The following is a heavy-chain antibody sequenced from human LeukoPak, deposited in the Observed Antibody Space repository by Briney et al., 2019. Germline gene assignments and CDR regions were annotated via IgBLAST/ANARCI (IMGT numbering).Heavy chain of an antibody. CDR1: GFPFNAYW. Sequence: SLRLSCAASGFPFNAYWMTWVRQAPGKGLEWGANIRQDGDTKYYVDSVKGRFTISRDNAMNSLYLQMNSLRAEDTAIYYCARSLPYGTTWYGRSDFWGQGTLVTVSS. CDR2: IRQDGDTK. D-gene: IGHD6-13*01. V-gene: IGHV3-7*03. J-gene: IGHJ4*02. CDR3: ARSLPYGTTWYGRSDF.